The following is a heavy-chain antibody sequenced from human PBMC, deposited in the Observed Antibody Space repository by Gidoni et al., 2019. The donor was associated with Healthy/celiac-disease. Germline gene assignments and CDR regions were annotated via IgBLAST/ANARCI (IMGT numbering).Heavy chain of an antibody. Sequence: QVQLQQWGAGLLKPSETLSLTCAVYGGSFSGYYWSWIRQPPGKGLEWIGEINHSGSTNYNPSLKSRVTISVDTSKNQFSLKLSSVTAADTAVYYCARGSPRQNYYDSSGPPDYWGQGTLVTVSS. V-gene: IGHV4-34*01. J-gene: IGHJ4*02. CDR2: INHSGST. D-gene: IGHD3-22*01. CDR1: GGSFSGYY. CDR3: ARGSPRQNYYDSSGPPDY.